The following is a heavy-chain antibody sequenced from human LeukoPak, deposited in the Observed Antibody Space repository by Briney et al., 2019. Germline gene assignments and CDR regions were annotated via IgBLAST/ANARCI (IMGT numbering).Heavy chain of an antibody. D-gene: IGHD6-13*01. CDR3: AREDIAEGYYFDY. V-gene: IGHV3-21*01. Sequence: GGSLRLSCAASGFTFGSYSMTWVRQAPGKGLEWVSSISSSSSYIYYAGSVKGRFTISRDNAKNSLYLQMNSLRAEDTAVYYCAREDIAEGYYFDYWGQGTLVTVSS. J-gene: IGHJ4*02. CDR1: GFTFGSYS. CDR2: ISSSSSYI.